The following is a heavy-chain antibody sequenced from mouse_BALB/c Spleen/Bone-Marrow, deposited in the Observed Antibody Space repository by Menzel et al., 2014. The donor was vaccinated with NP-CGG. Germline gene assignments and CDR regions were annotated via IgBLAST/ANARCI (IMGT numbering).Heavy chain of an antibody. CDR1: GYAFSSSW. CDR2: IYPRDGDT. J-gene: IGHJ4*01. CDR3: ARSDGYRDMDY. Sequence: VQLVESGPELVKPGASVKISCKASGYAFSSSWMNWVKQRPGQGLEWIGRIYPRDGDTKYNGKFKGKATLTADKSSSTAYMQLSSLTSVDSAVYFCARSDGYRDMDYWGQGTSVTVSS. D-gene: IGHD2-3*01. V-gene: IGHV1-82*01.